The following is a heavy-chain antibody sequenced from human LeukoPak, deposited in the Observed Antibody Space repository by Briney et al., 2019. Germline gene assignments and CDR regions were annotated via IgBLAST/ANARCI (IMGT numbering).Heavy chain of an antibody. D-gene: IGHD3-10*01. CDR2: INPNSGGT. Sequence: ASVTVSCKASGYTFTVYYMHWVRQAPGQGLEWMGWINPNSGGTNYAQKFQGRVTMTRDTSISTAYMELSRLRSDDTAVYYCASSITMVRGVLDYWGQGTLVTVSS. V-gene: IGHV1-2*02. J-gene: IGHJ4*02. CDR3: ASSITMVRGVLDY. CDR1: GYTFTVYY.